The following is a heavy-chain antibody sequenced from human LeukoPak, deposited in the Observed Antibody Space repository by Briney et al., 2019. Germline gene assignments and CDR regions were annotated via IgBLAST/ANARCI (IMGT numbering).Heavy chain of an antibody. CDR2: IYYSGST. CDR1: GGSISSSSYY. J-gene: IGHJ6*02. V-gene: IGHV4-39*07. Sequence: SETLSLTCTVSGGSISSSSYYWGWIRQPPGKGLEWIGSIYYSGSTYYNPSLKSRVTISVDTSKNQFSLSLSSVTAADTAVYFCARGYGSGSYSYYYGMDVWGQGTTVTVSS. CDR3: ARGYGSGSYSYYYGMDV. D-gene: IGHD3-10*01.